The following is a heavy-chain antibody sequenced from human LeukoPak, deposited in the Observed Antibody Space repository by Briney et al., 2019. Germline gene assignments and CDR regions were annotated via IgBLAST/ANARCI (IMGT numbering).Heavy chain of an antibody. CDR1: GGSFSGYY. Sequence: SETLSLTCAVYGGSFSGYYWSWIRKPPGKGLEWIGEINHSGSTNYNPSPKSRVTISVDTSKNQFSLKLSSVTAADTAVYYCARYYVWGSYRYYLDYWGQGTLVTVSS. CDR2: INHSGST. CDR3: ARYYVWGSYRYYLDY. J-gene: IGHJ4*02. V-gene: IGHV4-34*01. D-gene: IGHD3-16*02.